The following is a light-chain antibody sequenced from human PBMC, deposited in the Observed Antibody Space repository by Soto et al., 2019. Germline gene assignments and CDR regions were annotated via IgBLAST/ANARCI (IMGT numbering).Light chain of an antibody. CDR1: SSDIGGYYY. J-gene: IGLJ1*01. CDR2: QVT. V-gene: IGLV2-14*01. Sequence: QSVLTQPASVSGSPGQSITMSCTGTSSDIGGYYYVSWYQHHPGKAPKLMIYQVTNRPSGVSHRFSGSKSGNTASLTISGLQAEDEADYYCTSYSSSSTFYVFGPGTKVTVL. CDR3: TSYSSSSTFYV.